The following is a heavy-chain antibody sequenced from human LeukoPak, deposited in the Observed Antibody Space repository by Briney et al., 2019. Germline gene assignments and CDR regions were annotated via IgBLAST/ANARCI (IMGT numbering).Heavy chain of an antibody. D-gene: IGHD2-2*01. CDR2: IIPFFGTA. J-gene: IGHJ5*02. CDR1: GGTFSSYA. Sequence: GASVKVSCKASGGTFSSYAISWVRQAPGQGLEWMVGIIPFFGTANYAQKFQGRVTITTGESTSTAYMELSSLRSEDTAVYYCARGPKYVVVVPAATDTNNWFDPWGQGTLVTVSS. V-gene: IGHV1-69*05. CDR3: ARGPKYVVVVPAATDTNNWFDP.